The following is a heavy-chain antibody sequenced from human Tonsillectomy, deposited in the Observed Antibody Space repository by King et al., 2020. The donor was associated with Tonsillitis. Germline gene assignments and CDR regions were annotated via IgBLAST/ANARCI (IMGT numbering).Heavy chain of an antibody. CDR1: GGSTSSSSDF. J-gene: IGHJ4*02. CDR3: ARWLIMVRGVIGNFFDY. D-gene: IGHD3-10*01. CDR2: VYYSGSI. V-gene: IGHV4-39*02. Sequence: HLQLQESGPGLVKPSETLSLTCTVSGGSTSSSSDFWGWIRQPPGKGLGGIWSVYYSGSIYYSPSLKSRVTISLVPSKNHFSLQLSSVTAADTAVYYCARWLIMVRGVIGNFFDYWGQGTLVTVSS.